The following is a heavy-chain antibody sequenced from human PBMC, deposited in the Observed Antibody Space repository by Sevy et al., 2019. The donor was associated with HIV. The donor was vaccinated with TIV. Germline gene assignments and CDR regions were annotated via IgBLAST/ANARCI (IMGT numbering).Heavy chain of an antibody. V-gene: IGHV3-15*01. CDR1: GFSFSDAW. Sequence: GGSLRLSCAASGFSFSDAWLSWVRQAPGKGLEWVGSVRCKGDGGTTEYAEPVKGRFTIARDDSKNVMYVHMNSLKTEDTAVYYCTTEGADWGQGTLVTVSS. CDR2: VRCKGDGGTT. J-gene: IGHJ1*01. CDR3: TTEGAD.